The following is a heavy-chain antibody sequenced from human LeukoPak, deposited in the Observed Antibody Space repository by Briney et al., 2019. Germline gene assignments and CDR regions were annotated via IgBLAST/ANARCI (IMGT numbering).Heavy chain of an antibody. CDR1: GGSISSGGYY. J-gene: IGHJ4*02. CDR2: IYYSGST. V-gene: IGHV4-31*03. Sequence: PSQTLSLTCIVSGGSISSGGYYWSWIRQHPGKGLEWIGYIYYSGSTYYNPSLKSRVTISVDTSKNQFSLKLSSVTAADTAVYYCARIPAAPGGADYWGQGTLVTVSS. D-gene: IGHD2-2*01. CDR3: ARIPAAPGGADY.